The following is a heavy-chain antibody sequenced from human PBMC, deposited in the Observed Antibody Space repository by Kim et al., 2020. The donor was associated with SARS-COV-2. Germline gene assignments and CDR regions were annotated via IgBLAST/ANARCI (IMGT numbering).Heavy chain of an antibody. Sequence: GGSLRLSCAASGFTFSSYGMHWVRQAPGKGLEWVAVISYDGSNKYYADSVKGRFTISRDNSKNTLYLQMNSLRAEDTAVYYCARVGSSWFYLQTWYYGMDVWGQRTTCTASS. J-gene: IGHJ6*01. D-gene: IGHD6-13*01. V-gene: IGHV3-33*05. CDR3: ARVGSSWFYLQTWYYGMDV. CDR1: GFTFSSYG. CDR2: ISYDGSNK.